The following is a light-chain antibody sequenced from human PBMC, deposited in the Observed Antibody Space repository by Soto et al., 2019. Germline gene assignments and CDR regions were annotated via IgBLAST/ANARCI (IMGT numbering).Light chain of an antibody. CDR1: QTIFNW. Sequence: DIQMTQSPSTLSASVGDRVTITCRASQTIFNWLAWYQQKSGTAPEVLIYKASSLESGVPSRFSGSGSGTAFALTISGLQPDDFATYYCQQYHSYPVTFGQGTKVEVK. CDR3: QQYHSYPVT. CDR2: KAS. J-gene: IGKJ1*01. V-gene: IGKV1-5*03.